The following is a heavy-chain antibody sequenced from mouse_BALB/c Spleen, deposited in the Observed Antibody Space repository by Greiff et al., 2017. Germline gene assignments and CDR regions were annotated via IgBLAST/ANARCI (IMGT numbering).Heavy chain of an antibody. CDR3: ARDRYGYDY. Sequence: EVMVVESGGGLVKPGGSLKLSCAASGFTFSDYYMYWVRQTPEKRLEWVATISDGGSYTYYPDSVKGRFTISRDNAKNNLYLQMSSLKSEDTAMYYCARDRYGYDYWGQGTSVTVSS. CDR2: ISDGGSYT. D-gene: IGHD2-2*01. CDR1: GFTFSDYY. J-gene: IGHJ4*01. V-gene: IGHV5-4*02.